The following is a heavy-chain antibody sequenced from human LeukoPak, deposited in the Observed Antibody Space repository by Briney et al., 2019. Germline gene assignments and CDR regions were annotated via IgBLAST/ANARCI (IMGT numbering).Heavy chain of an antibody. CDR3: ARVVAPDDILTYFDY. Sequence: GWSLRLSCAASGFTFSSYAMHWVRQAPGKGREWGAVISYDGSNKYYADSVKGRFTISRDNPKHTLYLQVNSLRAEDTAVYYCARVVAPDDILTYFDYWGQGTLVTVSS. CDR1: GFTFSSYA. J-gene: IGHJ4*02. CDR2: ISYDGSNK. V-gene: IGHV3-30*04. D-gene: IGHD3-9*01.